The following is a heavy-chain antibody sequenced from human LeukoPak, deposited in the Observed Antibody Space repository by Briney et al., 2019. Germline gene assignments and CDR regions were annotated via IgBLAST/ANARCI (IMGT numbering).Heavy chain of an antibody. Sequence: GRSLRLSCAASGFTFSSYATHWVRQAPGKGLEWVAVISYDGSNKYYADSVKGRFTISRDNSKNTLYLQMNSLRAEDTAVYYCASPLYSTSSYGVYYFDYWGQGTLVTVSS. V-gene: IGHV3-30-3*01. CDR2: ISYDGSNK. CDR1: GFTFSSYA. D-gene: IGHD6-13*01. J-gene: IGHJ4*02. CDR3: ASPLYSTSSYGVYYFDY.